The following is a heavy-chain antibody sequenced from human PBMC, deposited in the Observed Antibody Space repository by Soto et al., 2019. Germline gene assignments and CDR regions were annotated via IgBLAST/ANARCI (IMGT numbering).Heavy chain of an antibody. J-gene: IGHJ4*02. CDR1: GFTFSTYA. V-gene: IGHV3-23*01. CDR3: AKEFLRFGESLERYFDY. Sequence: GGSLRLSCVVSGFTFSTYAMSWVRQAPGKGLEWVSAISGSGRSTYYADSVKGRFTISRDNSKNTLYLQLNFLRVEDTAVYYCAKEFLRFGESLERYFDYWGQGALVTVSS. D-gene: IGHD3-10*01. CDR2: ISGSGRST.